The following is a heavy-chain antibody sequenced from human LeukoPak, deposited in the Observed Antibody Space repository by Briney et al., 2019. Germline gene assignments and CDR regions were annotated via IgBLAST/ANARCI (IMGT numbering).Heavy chain of an antibody. V-gene: IGHV4-61*02. CDR2: IYTSGST. J-gene: IGHJ5*02. CDR3: AGPLNWFDP. Sequence: SETLSLTCAVYGGSISSGSYYWSWIRQPAGKGLEWIGGIYTSGSTNYNPSLKSRVTISVDTSKNQFPLKLSSVTAADTAVYYCAGPLNWFDPWGQGTLVTVSS. CDR1: GGSISSGSYY.